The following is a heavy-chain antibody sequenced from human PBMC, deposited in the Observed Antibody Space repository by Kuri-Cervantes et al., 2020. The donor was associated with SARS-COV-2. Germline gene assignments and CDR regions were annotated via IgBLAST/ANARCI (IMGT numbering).Heavy chain of an antibody. J-gene: IGHJ4*02. CDR1: GFTYSDYT. V-gene: IGHV3-48*01. CDR3: AREEIVGATTILDY. CDR2: ISPSSRNII. D-gene: IGHD1-26*01. Sequence: GGSLRLSCAASGFTYSDYTLNWVRQAPGKGLEWVSYISPSSRNIIYNADSVKGRFTISRDNAKNLLYLQMNNLRVEDTAIYYCAREEIVGATTILDYWGQGTLVTVSS.